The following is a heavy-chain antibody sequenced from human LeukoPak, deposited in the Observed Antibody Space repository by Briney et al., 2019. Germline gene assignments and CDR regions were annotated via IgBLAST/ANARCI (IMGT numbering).Heavy chain of an antibody. CDR1: GDIVSSNSAA. V-gene: IGHV6-1*01. CDR2: TYYRSKWYN. D-gene: IGHD6-19*01. J-gene: IGHJ4*02. Sequence: SQTLSLTCAISGDIVSSNSAAWNWIRQSPSRGLEWLGRTYYRSKWYNDYAVSVKSRITINPDTTKNQFFLQLNSVTPEDTAVYYCARARPVAGLDYFDYWGQGTLVTVSS. CDR3: ARARPVAGLDYFDY.